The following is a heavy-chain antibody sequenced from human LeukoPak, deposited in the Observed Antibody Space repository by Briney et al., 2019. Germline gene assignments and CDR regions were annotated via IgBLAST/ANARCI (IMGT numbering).Heavy chain of an antibody. D-gene: IGHD1-1*01. V-gene: IGHV4-38-2*02. Sequence: SETLSLTCTVSGYSISSAYYWGWIRQPTGKGLEWVASIYHSGSTYSNPSLKSRVTISVDTSQNQFSLKLSSVTAADTAVYYCARVTTAGSYYMDVWGKGTTVTVSS. CDR1: GYSISSAYY. CDR3: ARVTTAGSYYMDV. J-gene: IGHJ6*03. CDR2: IYHSGST.